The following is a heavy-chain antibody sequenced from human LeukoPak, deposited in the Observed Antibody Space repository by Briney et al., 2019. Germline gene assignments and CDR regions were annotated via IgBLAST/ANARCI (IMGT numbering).Heavy chain of an antibody. Sequence: GGSLRLSCAASGFTFSDYYMSWIHQAPGKGLEWVSYISSSGTTTYYADSVKGRFTISRDNAKNLLFLQMNSLRAEDTAVYYCARMNYVSTGWGAPFDYWGQGTLVTVSS. V-gene: IGHV3-11*04. CDR2: ISSSGTTT. CDR1: GFTFSDYY. J-gene: IGHJ4*02. D-gene: IGHD1-7*01. CDR3: ARMNYVSTGWGAPFDY.